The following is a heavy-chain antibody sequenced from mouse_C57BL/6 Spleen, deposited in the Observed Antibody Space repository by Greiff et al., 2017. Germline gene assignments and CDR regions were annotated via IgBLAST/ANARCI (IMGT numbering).Heavy chain of an antibody. Sequence: VQLQQSGPELVKPGASVKMSCKASGYTFTDYYMHWVKQSPGKSLEWIGYINPNNGGTSYNQKFKGKATLTVNKSSSTAYMELRSLTSADTAVYDSARDRLPDAMEYWGQGTSVTVSS. CDR1: GYTFTDYY. V-gene: IGHV1-22*01. CDR2: INPNNGGT. J-gene: IGHJ4*01. D-gene: IGHD3-2*02. CDR3: ARDRLPDAMEY.